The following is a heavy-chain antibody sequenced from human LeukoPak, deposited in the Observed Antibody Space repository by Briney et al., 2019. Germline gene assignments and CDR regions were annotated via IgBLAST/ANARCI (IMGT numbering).Heavy chain of an antibody. J-gene: IGHJ4*02. CDR3: AKGASVLRYFDWPSV. CDR2: ISSSSSYI. CDR1: GFTFSSYS. V-gene: IGHV3-21*01. Sequence: GGSLRLSCAASGFTFSSYSMNWVRQAPGKGLEWVSSISSSSSYIYYADSVKGRFTISRDNAKNSLYLQMNSLRAEDTAVYYCAKGASVLRYFDWPSVWGQGTLVTVSS. D-gene: IGHD3-9*01.